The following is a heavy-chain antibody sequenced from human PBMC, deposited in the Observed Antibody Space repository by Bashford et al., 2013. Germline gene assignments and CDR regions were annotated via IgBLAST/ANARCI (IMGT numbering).Heavy chain of an antibody. J-gene: IGHJ6*03. CDR3: ARVLNRVWGSNYYYYMDV. D-gene: IGHD6-13*01. CDR1: GGSFSGYY. Sequence: SETLSLTCAVYGGSFSGYYWSWIRQPPGKGLEWIGEINHSGSTNYNPSLKSRVTISVDTSKNQFSLKLSSVTAADTAVYYCARVLNRVWGSNYYYYMDVWGKGTTVTVSS. V-gene: IGHV4-34*01. CDR2: INHSGST.